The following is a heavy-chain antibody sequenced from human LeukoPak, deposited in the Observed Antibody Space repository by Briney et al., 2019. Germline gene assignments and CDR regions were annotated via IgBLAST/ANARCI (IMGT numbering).Heavy chain of an antibody. Sequence: GGSLRLSCAVSEFTFSIYGMNWVRQAPGKGLEWVSYISAGSGTISYADSVKGRFTISRDNAQNSLYLQMNSLRAEDTAVYYCASDLSYYDILTGYYPKNYMDVWGKGTTVTVSS. D-gene: IGHD3-9*01. CDR2: ISAGSGTI. CDR3: ASDLSYYDILTGYYPKNYMDV. CDR1: EFTFSIYG. V-gene: IGHV3-48*01. J-gene: IGHJ6*03.